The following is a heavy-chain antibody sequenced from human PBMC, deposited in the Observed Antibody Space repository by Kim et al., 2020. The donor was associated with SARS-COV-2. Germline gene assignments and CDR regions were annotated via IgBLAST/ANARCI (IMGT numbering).Heavy chain of an antibody. CDR2: ISYDGSNK. Sequence: GGSLRLSCAASGFTFSSYGMHWVRQAPGKGLEWVAVISYDGSNKYYADSVKGRFTISRDNSKNTLYLQMNSLRAEDTAVYYCAKDRVCDILTGYYSYYRMDVWGQGTTVTVSS. V-gene: IGHV3-30*18. D-gene: IGHD3-9*01. CDR1: GFTFSSYG. CDR3: AKDRVCDILTGYYSYYRMDV. J-gene: IGHJ6*02.